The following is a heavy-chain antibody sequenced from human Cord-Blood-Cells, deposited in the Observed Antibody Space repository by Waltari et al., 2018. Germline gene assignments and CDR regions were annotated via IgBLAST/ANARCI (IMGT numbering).Heavy chain of an antibody. CDR3: ASPGIVGATFDAFDI. V-gene: IGHV1-69*01. Sequence: KKPGSSVKVSCKASGGTFSSYAISWVRQAPGQGLEWMGGSIPIFGTANYAQKFQGGVTITADESTSTAYMELSSLRSEDTAVYYWASPGIVGATFDAFDIWGQGTMVTVSS. CDR2: SIPIFGTA. D-gene: IGHD1-26*01. CDR1: GGTFSSYA. J-gene: IGHJ3*02.